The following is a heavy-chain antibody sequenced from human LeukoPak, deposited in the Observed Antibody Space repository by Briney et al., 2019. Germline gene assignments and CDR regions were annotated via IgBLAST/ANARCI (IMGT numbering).Heavy chain of an antibody. J-gene: IGHJ4*02. CDR2: IRSKANSYAT. CDR1: GFTFSGSA. D-gene: IGHD6-19*01. CDR3: TRAGEAVAGKPFDY. Sequence: GGSLRLSCAASGFTFSGSAMHWVRQASGKGLEWVGRIRSKANSYATAYAASVKGRFAISRDDSKNTAYLQMNSLKTEDTAVYYCTRAGEAVAGKPFDYWGQGTLVTVSS. V-gene: IGHV3-73*01.